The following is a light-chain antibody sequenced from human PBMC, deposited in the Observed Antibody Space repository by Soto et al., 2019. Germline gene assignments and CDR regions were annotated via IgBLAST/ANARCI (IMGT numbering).Light chain of an antibody. CDR1: QTINSW. Sequence: DIQRTQSPSSVSASVGYTVTITCRASQTINSWLAWYQQKPGIPPKLLIYKASTLESGVPSRFSGSVSGTEGTLTISSLKKDDCATYYCQQYNNYILTFGGGTKVDIK. CDR3: QQYNNYILT. J-gene: IGKJ4*01. V-gene: IGKV1-5*03. CDR2: KAS.